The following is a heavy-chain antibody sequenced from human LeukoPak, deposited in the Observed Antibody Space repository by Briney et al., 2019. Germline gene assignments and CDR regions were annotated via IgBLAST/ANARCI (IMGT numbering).Heavy chain of an antibody. CDR3: ARQAVATGWFSDF. Sequence: ASVKVSCKASGYTFTGYYIHWVRQAPGQGLEWMGIFNPSDGRATYTQKFQGRVTMTRDTSTSTGYMDLSSLRSDDTAVYYCARQAVATGWFSDFWGQGTLVAVSS. D-gene: IGHD5-12*01. J-gene: IGHJ4*02. CDR2: FNPSDGRA. CDR1: GYTFTGYY. V-gene: IGHV1-46*01.